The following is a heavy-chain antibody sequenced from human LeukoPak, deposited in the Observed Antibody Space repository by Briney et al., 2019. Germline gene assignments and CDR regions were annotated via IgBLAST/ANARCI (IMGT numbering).Heavy chain of an antibody. CDR1: GFTFSSYS. D-gene: IGHD6-6*01. Sequence: GGSLRLSCAASGFTFSSYSMNWVRQAPGKGLEWVSSISSSSSYIYYADSVKGRFTISRDNAKNSLYLQMNSLRAEDTAVYYCASHGQLSPNGDYWGQGTLVTVSS. J-gene: IGHJ4*02. CDR3: ASHGQLSPNGDY. V-gene: IGHV3-21*01. CDR2: ISSSSSYI.